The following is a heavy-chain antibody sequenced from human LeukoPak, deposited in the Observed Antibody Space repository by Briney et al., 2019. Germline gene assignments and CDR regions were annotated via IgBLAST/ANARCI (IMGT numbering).Heavy chain of an antibody. V-gene: IGHV3-30*18. D-gene: IGHD5-12*01. Sequence: GGSLRLSCATSQFTFSSYGMHWVRQAPGKGLEWVALISYDGSNKYYADSVKGRFTISRDNSKNTLYLQMNSLRAEDTAVYYCAKGYSGYDWSLVDYWGQGTLVTVSS. CDR3: AKGYSGYDWSLVDY. J-gene: IGHJ4*02. CDR2: ISYDGSNK. CDR1: QFTFSSYG.